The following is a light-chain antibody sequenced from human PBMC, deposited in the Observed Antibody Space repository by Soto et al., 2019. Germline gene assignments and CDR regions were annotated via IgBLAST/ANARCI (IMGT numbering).Light chain of an antibody. Sequence: DIQMTQSPSTLSASVGDRVTITCRASQSISNWLAWYQQKPGKAPELLIYDASNLQTGVPSRFSGSGSGTEFTLAISSLQPDDFATYYCLQCYTDAWTFGPGTKVEIK. J-gene: IGKJ1*01. V-gene: IGKV1-5*01. CDR2: DAS. CDR1: QSISNW. CDR3: LQCYTDAWT.